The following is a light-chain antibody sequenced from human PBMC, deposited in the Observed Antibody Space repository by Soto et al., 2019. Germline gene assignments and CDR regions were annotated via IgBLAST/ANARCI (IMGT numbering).Light chain of an antibody. CDR2: GAS. Sequence: ETVLTQSPATLSVSPGARATLSCRASRSVSRDLAWYQQKPGQVPRLLIYGASTRASGIPARFSGSGSGTEFTLTISSLEPEDFAVYYCQQRSDWPPFTFGPGTRVDIK. CDR1: RSVSRD. J-gene: IGKJ3*01. CDR3: QQRSDWPPFT. V-gene: IGKV3-11*01.